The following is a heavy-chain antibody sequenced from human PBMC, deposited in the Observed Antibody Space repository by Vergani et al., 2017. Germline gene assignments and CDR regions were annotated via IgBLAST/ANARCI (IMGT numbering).Heavy chain of an antibody. CDR3: ARETELVRVESWYFDL. CDR2: IYYSGST. J-gene: IGHJ2*01. D-gene: IGHD6-13*01. V-gene: IGHV4-61*10. CDR1: GGSVSSGSYY. Sequence: QVQLQESGPGLVKPSETLSLTCTVSGGSVSSGSYYWSWIRQPAGKGLEWIGYIYYSGSTNYNPSLKSRVTISVDTAKNQFSLKLSSVTAADTAVYYCARETELVRVESWYFDLWGRCTLVTVSS.